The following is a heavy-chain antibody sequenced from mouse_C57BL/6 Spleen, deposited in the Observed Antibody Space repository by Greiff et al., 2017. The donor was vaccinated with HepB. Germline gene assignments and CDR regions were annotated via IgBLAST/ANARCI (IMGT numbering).Heavy chain of an antibody. CDR2: ISSGGSYT. D-gene: IGHD2-3*01. CDR1: GFTFSSYG. CDR3: ARQGGGYSFAY. Sequence: EVMLVESGGDLVKPGGSLKLSCAASGFTFSSYGMSWVRQTPDKRLEWVATISSGGSYTYYPDSVKGRFTISRDNAKNTLYLQMSSLKSEDTAMYYCARQGGGYSFAYWGQGTLVTVSA. V-gene: IGHV5-6*02. J-gene: IGHJ3*01.